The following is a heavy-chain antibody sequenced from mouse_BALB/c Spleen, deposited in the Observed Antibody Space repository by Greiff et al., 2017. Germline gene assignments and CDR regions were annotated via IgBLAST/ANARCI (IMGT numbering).Heavy chain of an antibody. J-gene: IGHJ2*01. CDR3: ARGGTTVYFDY. CDR1: GFTFSDYG. CDR2: ISNLAYSI. D-gene: IGHD1-1*01. V-gene: IGHV5-15*02. Sequence: EVKLVASGGGLVQPGGSRKLSCAASGFTFSDYGMAWVRQAPGKGPEWVAFISNLAYSIYYADTVTGRFTISRENAKNTLYLEMSSLRSEDTAMYYCARGGTTVYFDYWGQGTTLTVSS.